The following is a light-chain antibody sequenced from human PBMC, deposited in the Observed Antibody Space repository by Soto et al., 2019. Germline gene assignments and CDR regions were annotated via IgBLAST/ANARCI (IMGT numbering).Light chain of an antibody. J-gene: IGKJ2*01. Sequence: DIQMTQSPSSLSASVGDRVTITCRASQSISSYLNWYQQKPGKAPKLLIYAASSLQRGDPSRFSGSGSGTDFTLTISSLQPEDFANYYCQQSYSTPYTFGQGTRLDIK. V-gene: IGKV1-39*01. CDR3: QQSYSTPYT. CDR1: QSISSY. CDR2: AAS.